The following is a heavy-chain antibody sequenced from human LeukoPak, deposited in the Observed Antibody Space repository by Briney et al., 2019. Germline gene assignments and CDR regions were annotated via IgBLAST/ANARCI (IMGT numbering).Heavy chain of an antibody. J-gene: IGHJ5*02. CDR3: ARWDCCSTRCYSNWFDP. D-gene: IGHD2-2*02. CDR2: IYPGDSDT. V-gene: IGHV5-51*01. CDR1: GYSFTSYW. Sequence: GESLKISCKGSGYSFTSYWIGWVRQMPGKGLEWMGIIYPGDSDTRYSPSFQGQVTISADKSISTAYLQWSSLKASDTAMYYCARWDCCSTRCYSNWFDPWGQGTLVTVSS.